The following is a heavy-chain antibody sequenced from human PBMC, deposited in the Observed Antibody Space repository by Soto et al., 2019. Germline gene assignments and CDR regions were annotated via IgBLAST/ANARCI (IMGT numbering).Heavy chain of an antibody. J-gene: IGHJ4*02. D-gene: IGHD6-19*01. Sequence: ASVKVSCKASGYTFTSYYMHWVRQAPGQGLEWMGIINPSGGSTSYAQKFQGRVTMTRDTSTSTVYMELSSLRSEDTAVYYCARRQWEYSSGWYDYFDYWGQGTLVTVSS. CDR3: ARRQWEYSSGWYDYFDY. V-gene: IGHV1-46*01. CDR1: GYTFTSYY. CDR2: INPSGGST.